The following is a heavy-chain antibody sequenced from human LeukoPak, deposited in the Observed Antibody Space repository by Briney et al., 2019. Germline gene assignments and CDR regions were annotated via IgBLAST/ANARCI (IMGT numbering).Heavy chain of an antibody. CDR1: GFTFSSYS. V-gene: IGHV3-48*01. CDR2: ISSGSSTI. J-gene: IGHJ4*02. Sequence: GGSLRLSCAAPGFTFSSYSMNWVRQAPGKGLEWVSYISSGSSTIYYADSVKGRFTISRDNAKNSLYLQMNSLRAEDTAVYYCAREEVATIIDYWGQGTLVTVSS. CDR3: AREEVATIIDY. D-gene: IGHD5-12*01.